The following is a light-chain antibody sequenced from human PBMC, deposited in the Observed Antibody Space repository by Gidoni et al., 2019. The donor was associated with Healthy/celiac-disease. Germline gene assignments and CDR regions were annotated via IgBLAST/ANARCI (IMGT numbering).Light chain of an antibody. CDR2: DAS. V-gene: IGKV1-5*01. CDR1: QSISSW. CDR3: QQYNSYGFT. Sequence: DTQMTQSPSTLSASVGDRVTITCRASQSISSWLAWYQQKPGKAPKLLIYDASSLESGVPSRFSGSGSGTEFTLTISSLQPDDFATYYCQQYNSYGFTFGPGTKVDIK. J-gene: IGKJ3*01.